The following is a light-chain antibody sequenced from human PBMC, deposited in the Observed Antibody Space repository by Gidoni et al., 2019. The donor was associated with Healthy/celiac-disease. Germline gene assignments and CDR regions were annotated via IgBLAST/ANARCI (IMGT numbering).Light chain of an antibody. CDR3: QSADSSGTYAV. V-gene: IGLV3-25*03. Sequence: SYELTQPPSVSVSPGQTARITFSGDALPKQYAYWYQQKPGQAPVLVIYKDSERPPGIPERFSGSSSGTTVTLTISGVQAEDEADYYCQSADSSGTYAVFGGGTQLTVL. J-gene: IGLJ7*01. CDR1: ALPKQY. CDR2: KDS.